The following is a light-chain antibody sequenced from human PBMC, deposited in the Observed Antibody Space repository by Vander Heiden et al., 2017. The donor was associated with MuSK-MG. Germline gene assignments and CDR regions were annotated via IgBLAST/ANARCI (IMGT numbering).Light chain of an antibody. V-gene: IGLV2-14*03. CDR1: SSDIGGYNY. CDR3: SSYTSSTSRV. CDR2: DVS. J-gene: IGLJ1*01. Sequence: QSALTQSASVSGSPGQSITISCTGSSSDIGGYNYVSWYQHHPGKAPKRRMYDVSHRPSGISDRFSGSKSGSSASLTISGLQAEDEADYYCSSYTSSTSRVFGTGTKLTVL.